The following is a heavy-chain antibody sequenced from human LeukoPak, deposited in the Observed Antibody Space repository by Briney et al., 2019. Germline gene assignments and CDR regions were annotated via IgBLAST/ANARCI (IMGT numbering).Heavy chain of an antibody. V-gene: IGHV3-30*02. CDR1: GFTFRSDG. CDR2: IGYDGSDK. Sequence: GGSLRLSCAASGFTFRSDGMHWVRQAPGKGLEWVTFIGYDGSDKYYADSVKGRFTISRDNSKNTLYLQMNSLRAEDTAVYYCAKGAGGVVVIALDYWGQGTLVTVSS. D-gene: IGHD3-22*01. J-gene: IGHJ4*02. CDR3: AKGAGGVVVIALDY.